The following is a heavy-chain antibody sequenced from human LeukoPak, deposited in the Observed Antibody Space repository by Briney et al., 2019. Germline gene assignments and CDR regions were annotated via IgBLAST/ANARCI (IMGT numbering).Heavy chain of an antibody. CDR1: VYTFTIYG. D-gene: IGHD6-13*01. CDR3: ARAQDSSSWYEIYYYYGMDV. Sequence: ASVKLSCKASVYTFTIYGISWVRQAPGQALEWMGWISAYNGNTNYAQKLQGRVTMTTDTSTGTAYMELRSLSSDDTAVYYCARAQDSSSWYEIYYYYGMDVWGQGTTVTVSS. V-gene: IGHV1-18*01. CDR2: ISAYNGNT. J-gene: IGHJ6*02.